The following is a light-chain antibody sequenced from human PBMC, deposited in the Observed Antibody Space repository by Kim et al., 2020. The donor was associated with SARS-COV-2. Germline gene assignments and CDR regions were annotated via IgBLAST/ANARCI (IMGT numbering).Light chain of an antibody. CDR2: SSN. CDR1: SSNIGTNT. Sequence: QSVVTQPPSASGTPGQRVTISCSGSSSNIGTNTVTWYQHLPGTAPKVLIYSSNQRPSGIPDRFSGSKSGTSASLAISGLQSEDEADYYCAAWDDSLHGLVFGGGTQLTVL. V-gene: IGLV1-44*01. J-gene: IGLJ3*02. CDR3: AAWDDSLHGLV.